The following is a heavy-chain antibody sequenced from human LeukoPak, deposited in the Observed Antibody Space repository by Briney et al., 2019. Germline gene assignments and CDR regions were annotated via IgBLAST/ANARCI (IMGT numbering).Heavy chain of an antibody. CDR2: ISHDGSNK. CDR3: AKDWGDYYASGSSYLDD. J-gene: IGHJ4*02. D-gene: IGHD3-10*01. CDR1: GFTFSRYG. V-gene: IGHV3-30*18. Sequence: GGSLRLSCAASGFTFSRYGMHWVRQAPGKGLERVATISHDGSNKNYGDSVKGRFTISRDNSKNTLYVQMNSLRAEDTAVYFCAKDWGDYYASGSSYLDDWGQGTLVTVSS.